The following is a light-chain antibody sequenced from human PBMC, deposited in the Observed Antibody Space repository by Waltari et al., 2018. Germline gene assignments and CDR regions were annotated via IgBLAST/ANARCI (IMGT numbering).Light chain of an antibody. CDR2: KDS. J-gene: IGLJ2*01. CDR3: YSSTDNSGI. Sequence: TQPSSVSVSPGQTAKITCSGDVLTKKYARWFQQKPGQAPVLMIYKDSERPSRIPERFSGSSSGATVTLTITGAQVEDEADYYCYSSTDNSGIFGGGTTLTVL. V-gene: IGLV3-27*01. CDR1: VLTKKY.